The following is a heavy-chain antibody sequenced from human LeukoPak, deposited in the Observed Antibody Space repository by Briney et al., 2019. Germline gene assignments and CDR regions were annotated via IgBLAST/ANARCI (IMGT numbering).Heavy chain of an antibody. J-gene: IGHJ4*02. Sequence: KPGGSLRLSCAASGFTFSDYYMSWIRQAPGKGLEWVSYINPSATTIYYAHSVKGRFTISRDNAKNSLYLQMNSLRAEDTAVYYCARRKHNISWSPNEYYFDYWGQGTLVTVSS. V-gene: IGHV3-11*01. CDR2: INPSATTI. CDR3: ARRKHNISWSPNEYYFDY. CDR1: GFTFSDYY. D-gene: IGHD6-13*01.